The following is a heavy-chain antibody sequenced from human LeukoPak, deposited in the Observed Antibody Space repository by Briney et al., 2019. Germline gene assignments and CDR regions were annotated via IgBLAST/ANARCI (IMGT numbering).Heavy chain of an antibody. Sequence: SGPTLVKPTQTLTLTCTFSGFSHSTSGVGVGWIRQSPGKALEWLTIIYWDDDKRYSPSLKSRLTITRDTASNQVVLTMTNMDPVDTATYHCVHRQRGNYGAFYFDLWGQGTLVTVSS. CDR2: IYWDDDK. CDR3: VHRQRGNYGAFYFDL. V-gene: IGHV2-5*02. J-gene: IGHJ4*02. CDR1: GFSHSTSGVG. D-gene: IGHD4-17*01.